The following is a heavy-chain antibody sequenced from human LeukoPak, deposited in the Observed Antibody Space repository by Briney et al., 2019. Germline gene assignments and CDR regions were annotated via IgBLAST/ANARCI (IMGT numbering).Heavy chain of an antibody. CDR2: INWNGGST. J-gene: IGHJ6*02. CDR3: AKDLGANYYYYYGMDV. CDR1: GFTFDDYG. V-gene: IGHV3-20*04. Sequence: PGGSLRLSCAASGFTFDDYGMSWVRQAPGKGLEWVSGINWNGGSTGYADSVKGRFTISRDNAKNSLYLQMNSLRAEDTALYYCAKDLGANYYYYYGMDVWGQGTTVTVSS.